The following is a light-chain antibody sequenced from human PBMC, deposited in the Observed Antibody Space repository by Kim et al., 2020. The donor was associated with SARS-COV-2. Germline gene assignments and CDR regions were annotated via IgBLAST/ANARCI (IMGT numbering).Light chain of an antibody. CDR2: HAS. CDR3: QQRISWPLT. Sequence: EIVLTQSPATLSLSPGERATLACRASQSVGSRLAWYRQKPGQAPRLLIDHASNRATGFPARFSGSGSGTDFTLTISSLEPEDFAVYYCQQRISWPLTFGQGTRLEIK. V-gene: IGKV3-11*01. J-gene: IGKJ5*01. CDR1: QSVGSR.